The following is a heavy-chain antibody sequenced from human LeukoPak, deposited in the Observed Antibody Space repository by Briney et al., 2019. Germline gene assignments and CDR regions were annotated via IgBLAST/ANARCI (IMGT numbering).Heavy chain of an antibody. D-gene: IGHD6-19*01. CDR1: GFTFSSYG. V-gene: IGHV3-30*03. J-gene: IGHJ3*02. CDR2: ISYDGGNK. CDR3: ARDHGIAVAGDAFDI. Sequence: GGSLRLSCAASGFTFSSYGMHWVRQAPGKGLEWVAVISYDGGNKYYADSVKGRFTISRDNSKNTLYLQMNSLRAEDTAVYYCARDHGIAVAGDAFDIWGQGTMVTVSS.